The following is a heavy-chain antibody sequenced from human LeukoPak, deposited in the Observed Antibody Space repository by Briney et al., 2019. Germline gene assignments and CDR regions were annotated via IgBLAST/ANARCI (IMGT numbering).Heavy chain of an antibody. J-gene: IGHJ5*02. Sequence: ASVKVSCKASGGTFSSYAISWVRQAPGQGLEWMGGIIPIFGTANYAQKFQGRVTITADESTSTAYMELSSLRSEDTAVYYCARDRQQQLGPNWFDPWGQGTLVTVSS. V-gene: IGHV1-69*13. CDR2: IIPIFGTA. CDR1: GGTFSSYA. CDR3: ARDRQQQLGPNWFDP. D-gene: IGHD6-13*01.